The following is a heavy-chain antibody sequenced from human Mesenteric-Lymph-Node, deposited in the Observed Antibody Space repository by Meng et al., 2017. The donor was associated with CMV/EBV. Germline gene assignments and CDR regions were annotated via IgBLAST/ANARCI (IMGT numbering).Heavy chain of an antibody. CDR3: ARGWELLLGTVDY. J-gene: IGHJ4*02. D-gene: IGHD1-26*01. V-gene: IGHV4-34*01. CDR2: INHSGSS. CDR1: GGPFSGYQ. Sequence: SETLSLTCAVSGGPFSGYQWSWIRQPPGKGLEWIGEINHSGSSNYNPSLKSRVTISVDTSKNQFSLKLSSVTAADTAVYYCARGWELLLGTVDYWGQGTLVTVSS.